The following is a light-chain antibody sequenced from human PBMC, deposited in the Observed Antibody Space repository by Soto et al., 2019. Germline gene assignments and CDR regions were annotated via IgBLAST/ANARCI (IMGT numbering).Light chain of an antibody. CDR3: GTWDTSLSAVI. CDR1: SSDIGNNY. V-gene: IGLV1-51*02. Sequence: QSVLTQPPSVSAAPGQKVTISCSGSSSDIGNNYVSWTQQVPGTAPKLLIFENHQRPSGIPGRFSGSKSGTSATLDITGLQTGDEADYYCGTWDTSLSAVIFGGGTKVTVL. J-gene: IGLJ2*01. CDR2: ENH.